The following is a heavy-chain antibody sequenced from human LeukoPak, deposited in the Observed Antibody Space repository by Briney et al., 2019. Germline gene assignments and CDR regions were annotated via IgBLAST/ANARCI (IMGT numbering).Heavy chain of an antibody. V-gene: IGHV4-59*01. CDR1: GGSISNYY. D-gene: IGHD3-10*01. CDR2: IYYSGST. J-gene: IGHJ5*02. Sequence: SETLSLTCTVSGGSISNYYWNYIRQPPGKGLEWIGYIYYSGSTNYKPSLKSRVTISVDTSKNQFSLKLNSVTAADTAVYYCARGGYYGSGNDFRFDPWGQGTLVTVSS. CDR3: ARGGYYGSGNDFRFDP.